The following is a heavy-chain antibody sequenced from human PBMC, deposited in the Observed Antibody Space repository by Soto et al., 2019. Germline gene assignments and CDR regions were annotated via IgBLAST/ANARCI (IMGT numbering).Heavy chain of an antibody. CDR3: ATTARLDN. D-gene: IGHD6-6*01. J-gene: IGHJ4*02. CDR1: GHTLTNFD. Sequence: QVQLVQSGAEVKKPGASVEVSCKASGHTLTNFDINWVRRATGQGLEWMGWMNPNNGNTGYAQKFQGRVTMTRNTSINTAYMELSSLKSEDTAVYYCATTARLDNWGQGTLVTVSS. CDR2: MNPNNGNT. V-gene: IGHV1-8*01.